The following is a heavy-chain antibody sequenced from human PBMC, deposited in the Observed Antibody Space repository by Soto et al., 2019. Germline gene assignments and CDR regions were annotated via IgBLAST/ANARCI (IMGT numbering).Heavy chain of an antibody. CDR3: ARRARPDFYYMDV. D-gene: IGHD6-6*01. V-gene: IGHV3-64*01. Sequence: EVQLAESGGGLAQPGGSLRLSCAASGFTLSGYAMDWVRQAPGKGLEYVSGISSNGVGTYYANSVQGRVTISRDNSKNTVYLQMGSLRPDDMAVYYCARRARPDFYYMDVWGKGTTVTVSS. J-gene: IGHJ6*03. CDR2: ISSNGVGT. CDR1: GFTLSGYA.